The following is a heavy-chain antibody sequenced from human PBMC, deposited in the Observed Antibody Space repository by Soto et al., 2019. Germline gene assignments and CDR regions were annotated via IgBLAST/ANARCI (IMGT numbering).Heavy chain of an antibody. CDR1: GFTFSSYS. Sequence: EVQLVESGGGLVQPGGSLRLSCAASGFTFSSYSMNWVRQAPGKGLEWVSYISSSSSTIYYADSVKGRFTISRDNAKNSLYLQMNSLRAEDTAVYYCARGSGWGDIAVVYYYMDVWGKGTTVTVSS. V-gene: IGHV3-48*01. J-gene: IGHJ6*03. CDR2: ISSSSSTI. D-gene: IGHD2-15*01. CDR3: ARGSGWGDIAVVYYYMDV.